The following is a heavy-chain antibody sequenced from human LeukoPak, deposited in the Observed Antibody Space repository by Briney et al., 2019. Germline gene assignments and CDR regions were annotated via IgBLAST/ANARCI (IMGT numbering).Heavy chain of an antibody. J-gene: IGHJ4*02. CDR2: MNPNSGNT. D-gene: IGHD3-22*01. Sequence: GASVKVSCKASGYTFTSYDINWVRQATGQGLEWMGWMNPNSGNTGYAQKFQGRVTMTRDTSISTAYMELSRLRSDDTAVYYCARLTYYYDSSGYYYSYWGQGTLVTVSS. CDR1: GYTFTSYD. CDR3: ARLTYYYDSSGYYYSY. V-gene: IGHV1-8*01.